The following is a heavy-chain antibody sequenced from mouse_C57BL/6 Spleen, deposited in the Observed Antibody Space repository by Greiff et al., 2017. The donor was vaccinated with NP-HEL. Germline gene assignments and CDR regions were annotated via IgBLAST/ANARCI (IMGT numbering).Heavy chain of an antibody. D-gene: IGHD2-5*01. CDR3: ARAYYSNYFDY. J-gene: IGHJ2*01. Sequence: VQLQQSGAELVRPGTSVKVSCKASGYAFTNYLMEWVKQRPGQGLEWIGVINPGSGGTNYNEKFKGKATLTADKSSSTAYMQLSSLTSEDSAVYFGARAYYSNYFDYWGQGTTLTVSS. V-gene: IGHV1-54*01. CDR2: INPGSGGT. CDR1: GYAFTNYL.